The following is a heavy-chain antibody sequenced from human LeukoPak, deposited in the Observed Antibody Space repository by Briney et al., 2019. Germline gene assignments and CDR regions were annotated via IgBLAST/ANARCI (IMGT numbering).Heavy chain of an antibody. J-gene: IGHJ6*03. Sequence: ASVKVSCKASGYTFTGYYMHWVRQAPGQGLEWMGWINPNSGGTNYAQKFQGRVTMTRDTSISTAYMELSRLRSDDTAVYYCARGVQLLWFGELLPYYYYYYMDVWGKGTTVTISS. CDR1: GYTFTGYY. V-gene: IGHV1-2*02. D-gene: IGHD3-10*01. CDR3: ARGVQLLWFGELLPYYYYYYMDV. CDR2: INPNSGGT.